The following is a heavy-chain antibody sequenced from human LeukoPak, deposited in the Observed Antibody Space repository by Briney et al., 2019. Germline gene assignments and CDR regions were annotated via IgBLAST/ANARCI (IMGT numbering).Heavy chain of an antibody. CDR3: AKGPKQLLIRRSVWIYMDV. Sequence: GGSLRLSCAASGFTFSSYGIHWVRQAPGKGLGWVAFIQYDGTNKYYADSVKGRFTISRDNSKNTLYLQMNSLRTEDTAVYYCAKGPKQLLIRRSVWIYMDVWGKGTTVTISS. J-gene: IGHJ6*03. V-gene: IGHV3-30*02. CDR1: GFTFSSYG. D-gene: IGHD5/OR15-5a*01. CDR2: IQYDGTNK.